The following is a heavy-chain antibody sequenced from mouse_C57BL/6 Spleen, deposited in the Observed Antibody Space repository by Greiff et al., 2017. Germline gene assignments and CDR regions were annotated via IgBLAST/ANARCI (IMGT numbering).Heavy chain of an antibody. V-gene: IGHV1-64*01. CDR3: ARSPYYGSSYGYFDV. D-gene: IGHD1-1*01. J-gene: IGHJ1*03. Sequence: QVQLQQPGAELVKPGASVKLSCKASGYTFTSYWMHWVKQRPGQGLEWIGMIHPNSGSNNYNEKFKSKATLTVDKSYSTAYMQLSSLTSEDSAVYYCARSPYYGSSYGYFDVWGTGTTVTVSS. CDR2: IHPNSGSN. CDR1: GYTFTSYW.